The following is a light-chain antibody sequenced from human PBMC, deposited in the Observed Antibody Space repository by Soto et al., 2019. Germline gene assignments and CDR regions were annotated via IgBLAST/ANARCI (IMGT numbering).Light chain of an antibody. CDR3: QQSGSSSGWT. J-gene: IGKJ1*01. V-gene: IGKV3-20*01. CDR2: GAS. Sequence: EIVLTQSPGTLSLSPGERATLSCRASQSVSSSYLAWYQQKPGQAPRLLIYGASSRATGIPDRFSGSGSGTDFTLTISRLEPEDFAVYYCQQSGSSSGWTFGKGTKGEIK. CDR1: QSVSSSY.